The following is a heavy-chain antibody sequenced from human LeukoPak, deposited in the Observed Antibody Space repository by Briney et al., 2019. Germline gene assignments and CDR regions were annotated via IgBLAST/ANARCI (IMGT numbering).Heavy chain of an antibody. CDR1: GGSISSGGYS. CDR2: IYHSGST. D-gene: IGHD5-18*01. V-gene: IGHV4-30-2*01. Sequence: SETLSLTCAVSGGSISSGGYSWSWIRQPPGKGLEWIGYIYHSGSTYYNPSLKSRVTISVDRSKNQFSLKLSSVTAADTAVYYCARGTLWFPDYWGQGTLVTVSS. CDR3: ARGTLWFPDY. J-gene: IGHJ4*02.